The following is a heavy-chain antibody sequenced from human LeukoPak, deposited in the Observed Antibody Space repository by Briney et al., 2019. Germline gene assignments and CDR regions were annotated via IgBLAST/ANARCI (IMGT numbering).Heavy chain of an antibody. Sequence: GGSLRLSXAASGFTFSGYAMHWVRQAPGKGLEYVSAISDNGGSTNYANSVKGRFTISRANSKNTVYLQMGSLRPEDMAVYYCASGVGYFDSTGYFMYYFDYWGQGALVTVSS. V-gene: IGHV3-64*01. CDR1: GFTFSGYA. D-gene: IGHD3-22*01. J-gene: IGHJ4*02. CDR2: ISDNGGST. CDR3: ASGVGYFDSTGYFMYYFDY.